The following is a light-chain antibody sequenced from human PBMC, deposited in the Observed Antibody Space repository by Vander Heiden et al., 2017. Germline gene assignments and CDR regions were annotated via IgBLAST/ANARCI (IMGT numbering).Light chain of an antibody. Sequence: MVMSQSRLSMPVTPGEPASISCRSSQSLLSSDGNNYVDWYLQKPGQSPQLLIYLGSNRASGAPDRFSGSGSGTDFTLKISRVEAEDVGVYYCMQTLQTPRTFGQGTKLEIK. CDR1: QSLLSSDGNNY. V-gene: IGKV2-28*01. CDR3: MQTLQTPRT. CDR2: LGS. J-gene: IGKJ2*01.